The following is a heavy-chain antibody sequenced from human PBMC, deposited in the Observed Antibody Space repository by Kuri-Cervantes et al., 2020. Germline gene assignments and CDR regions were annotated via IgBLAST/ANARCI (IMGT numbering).Heavy chain of an antibody. CDR2: ISSSSSYI. V-gene: IGHV3-21*01. D-gene: IGHD6-19*01. Sequence: GESLKISCAASGFTFSSYSMNWVRQASGKGLEWVSSISSSSSYIYYADSVKGRFTISRDNAKNTLYLQMNSLRAEDTAIYYCARGYSSGSPYWGQGTLVTVSS. J-gene: IGHJ4*02. CDR3: ARGYSSGSPY. CDR1: GFTFSSYS.